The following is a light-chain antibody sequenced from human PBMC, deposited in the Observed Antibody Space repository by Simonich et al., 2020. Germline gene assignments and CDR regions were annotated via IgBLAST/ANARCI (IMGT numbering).Light chain of an antibody. V-gene: IGKV4-1*01. CDR1: QSVLYSSNTKNS. CDR3: QQYYSTPYT. CDR2: WAS. J-gene: IGKJ2*01. Sequence: DIVMTQSPDSLAVSLGDRATINCKSSQSVLYSSNTKNSLAWYQKKPGQPPKLLIYWASPRESGVPDRFSGSGSGTDFTLTISSLKAEDVAVYYCQQYYSTPYTFGQGTKLEIK.